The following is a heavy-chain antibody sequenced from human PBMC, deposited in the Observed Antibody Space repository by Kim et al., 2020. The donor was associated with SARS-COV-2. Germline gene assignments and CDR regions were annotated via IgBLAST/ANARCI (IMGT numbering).Heavy chain of an antibody. J-gene: IGHJ3*02. V-gene: IGHV4-39*07. Sequence: PSLKSRVTISVDTSKNQFSLKLSSVTAAETAVYYCARGDEGSSGWDAFDIWGQGTMVTVSS. CDR3: ARGDEGSSGWDAFDI. D-gene: IGHD6-19*01.